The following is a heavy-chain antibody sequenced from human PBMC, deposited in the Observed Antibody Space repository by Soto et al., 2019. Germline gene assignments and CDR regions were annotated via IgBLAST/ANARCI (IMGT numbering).Heavy chain of an antibody. Sequence: PSETLSLTCSIYSGSFSGYYWSWIRQPPGKGLEWIGEISQSGNTNYSPSLKSRVSISIDTSKKQFSLNLASVSAADTAVYYCARAPKVSGSSQTRPDFWGQGKLVT. D-gene: IGHD6-6*01. CDR2: ISQSGNT. V-gene: IGHV4-34*01. J-gene: IGHJ4*02. CDR1: SGSFSGYY. CDR3: ARAPKVSGSSQTRPDF.